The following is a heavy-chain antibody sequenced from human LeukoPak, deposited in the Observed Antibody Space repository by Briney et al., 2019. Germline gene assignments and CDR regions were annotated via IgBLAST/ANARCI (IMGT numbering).Heavy chain of an antibody. Sequence: GGSLRLSCAASGFTFSSYAMSWVRQAPGKGLEWVSAISGSGGSTYYADSVKGRFTISRDNSKNTLYLQMNSLRAEDTAVYYCARDMWGRSLWSGNLGGHSFDYWGRGTLVTVSS. V-gene: IGHV3-23*01. CDR1: GFTFSSYA. CDR2: ISGSGGST. CDR3: ARDMWGRSLWSGNLGGHSFDY. D-gene: IGHD3-16*01. J-gene: IGHJ4*02.